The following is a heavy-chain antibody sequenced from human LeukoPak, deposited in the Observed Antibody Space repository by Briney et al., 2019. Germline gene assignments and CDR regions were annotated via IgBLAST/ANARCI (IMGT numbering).Heavy chain of an antibody. CDR3: MRRTYSTYMDV. D-gene: IGHD1-7*01. V-gene: IGHV4-39*01. Sequence: SETLSLTCTVSGGSMITDTFYWVWIRQPPGKGLEWIANMYYNGGGTQYNRSLTNRVTISVDTSKNQFFLNLRSVTAADTAVYYCMRRTYSTYMDVWGQGTTVTVSS. CDR1: GGSMITDTFY. J-gene: IGHJ6*03. CDR2: MYYNGGGT.